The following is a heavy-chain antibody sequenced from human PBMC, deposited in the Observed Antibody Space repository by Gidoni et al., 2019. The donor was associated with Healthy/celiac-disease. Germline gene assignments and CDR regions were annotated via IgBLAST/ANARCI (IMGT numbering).Heavy chain of an antibody. J-gene: IGHJ4*02. CDR2: ISYDGSNK. CDR1: GFTFSGYG. Sequence: QVQLVESGGGVVQPGRSLRLSCAAAGFTFSGYGMHWVRQAPGKGLEWVAVISYDGSNKYYADSVKGRFTISRDNSKNTLYLQMNSLRAEDTAVYYCANSRGGTKSGFDYWGQGTLVTVSS. V-gene: IGHV3-30*18. D-gene: IGHD1-26*01. CDR3: ANSRGGTKSGFDY.